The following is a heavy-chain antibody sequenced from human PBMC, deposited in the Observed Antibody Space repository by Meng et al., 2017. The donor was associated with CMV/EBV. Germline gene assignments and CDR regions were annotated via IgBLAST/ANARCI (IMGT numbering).Heavy chain of an antibody. CDR2: INHSGSS. V-gene: IGHV4-34*01. CDR1: GGSFSGYY. J-gene: IGHJ4*02. CDR3: ARRLDVIGTLPDY. D-gene: IGHD1-20*01. Sequence: SETLSLTCAVYGGSFSGYYWIWIRQPPGKGLEWIGEINHSGSSTYNPSLKSRVTISVDTPKNQFSLKLTSVTVADTAVYCCARRLDVIGTLPDYWGQGTLVTVSS.